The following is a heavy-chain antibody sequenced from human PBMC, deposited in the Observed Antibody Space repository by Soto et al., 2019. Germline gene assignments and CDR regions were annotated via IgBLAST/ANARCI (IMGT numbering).Heavy chain of an antibody. J-gene: IGHJ4*02. CDR3: ASIAAAGTQPFDY. CDR2: INAGNGNT. Sequence: ASVKVSCKASGYTFTSYAMHWVRQAPGQRLEWMGWINAGNGNTKYSQKFQGRVTITRDTSTSTAYMELSSLRSEDTAVYYCASIAAAGTQPFDYWGQGTLVTVSS. D-gene: IGHD6-13*01. CDR1: GYTFTSYA. V-gene: IGHV1-3*01.